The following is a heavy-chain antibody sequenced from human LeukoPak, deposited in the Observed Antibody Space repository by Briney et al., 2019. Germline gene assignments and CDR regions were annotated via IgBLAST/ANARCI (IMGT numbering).Heavy chain of an antibody. D-gene: IGHD6-13*01. CDR1: GFTFEDYA. J-gene: IGHJ4*02. Sequence: GGSLRLSCAASGFTFEDYAMHWVRRAPGKGLEWVSLVSGDGGTTYYADSVKGRFTISRDNSKNSLYLRMNSLRTEDTALYYCAKSHFPDIATAAVGTYWGQGTLVTVSS. CDR2: VSGDGGTT. CDR3: AKSHFPDIATAAVGTY. V-gene: IGHV3-43*02.